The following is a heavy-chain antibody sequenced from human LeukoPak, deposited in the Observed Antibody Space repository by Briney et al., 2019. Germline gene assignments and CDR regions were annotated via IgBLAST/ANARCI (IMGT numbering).Heavy chain of an antibody. CDR2: INHSGST. J-gene: IGHJ6*03. Sequence: PSETLSLTCAVYGGSFSGYYWSRIRQPPGKGLEWIGEINHSGSTNYNPSLKSRVTISVDTSKNQFSLKLSSVTAADTAVYYCAATYYDFWSGYYYMDVWGKGTTVTVSS. CDR3: AATYYDFWSGYYYMDV. CDR1: GGSFSGYY. V-gene: IGHV4-34*01. D-gene: IGHD3-3*01.